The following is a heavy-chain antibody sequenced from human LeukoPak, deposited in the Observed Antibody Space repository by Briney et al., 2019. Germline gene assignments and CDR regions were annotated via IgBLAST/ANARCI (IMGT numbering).Heavy chain of an antibody. D-gene: IGHD1-26*01. CDR1: GYTFTGYY. CDR2: INPNSGGT. Sequence: ASVKVSCKASGYTFTGYYMHWVRQAPGQGLEWMGWINPNSGGTNYAQKFQGRVTITADKSTSTAYMELSSLRSEDTAVYYCASLYSGSYYGQPLMDYWGQGTLVTVSS. CDR3: ASLYSGSYYGQPLMDY. J-gene: IGHJ4*02. V-gene: IGHV1-2*02.